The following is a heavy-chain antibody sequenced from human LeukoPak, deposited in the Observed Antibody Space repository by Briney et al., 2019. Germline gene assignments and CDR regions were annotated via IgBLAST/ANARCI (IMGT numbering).Heavy chain of an antibody. CDR3: ADPGRVLGSYNPFDY. J-gene: IGHJ4*02. V-gene: IGHV3-23*01. D-gene: IGHD3-16*01. Sequence: GGSLRLSCAASGLTFSSYVMSWVRQTPGKGLEWVSAISGSGDTTSYADSVKGRFTISRDNSKNTLYLQMNSLRAEDTAVYYCADPGRVLGSYNPFDYWGQGTLVTVSS. CDR1: GLTFSSYV. CDR2: ISGSGDTT.